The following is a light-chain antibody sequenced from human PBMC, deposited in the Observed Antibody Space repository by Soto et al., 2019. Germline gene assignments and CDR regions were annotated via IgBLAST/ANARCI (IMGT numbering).Light chain of an antibody. V-gene: IGKV3-20*01. CDR3: QKYGNSPLYT. CDR2: GAS. J-gene: IGKJ2*01. CDR1: QTVSSRH. Sequence: EVVLTQSPGTLSLSPGESATLSCRASQTVSSRHLAWYQQRLAQAPRLLIYGASNRATGIPDRFSGSGSGTDFTITISGLEPEDFAVYYCQKYGNSPLYTFGQGSKLKSK.